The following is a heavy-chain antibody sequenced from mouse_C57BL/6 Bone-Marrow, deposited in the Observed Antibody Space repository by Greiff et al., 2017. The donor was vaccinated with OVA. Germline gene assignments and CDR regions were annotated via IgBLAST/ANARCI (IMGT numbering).Heavy chain of an antibody. J-gene: IGHJ4*01. CDR3: ARLPPYYGSYYAMDY. CDR2: ISNGGGST. Sequence: DVMLVESGGGLVQPGGSLKLSCAASGFTFSDYYMYWVRQTPEKRLEWVAYISNGGGSTYYPDTVKGRFTISRDNAKNTLYLQMSRLKSEDTAMYYCARLPPYYGSYYAMDYWGQGTSVTVSS. D-gene: IGHD1-1*01. V-gene: IGHV5-12*01. CDR1: GFTFSDYY.